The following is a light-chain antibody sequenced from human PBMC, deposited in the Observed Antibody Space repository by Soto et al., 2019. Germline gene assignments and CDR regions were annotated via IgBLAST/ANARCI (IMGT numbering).Light chain of an antibody. CDR1: QSVSSY. J-gene: IGKJ3*01. CDR2: DAS. V-gene: IGKV3-11*01. Sequence: EIVLTQSPATLSLSPGERATLSCRASQSVSSYLAWYQQKPGQAPRLLIYDASSRATGIPVRFSGSGSGTDFTLTISSLEPEDFAVYYCQQRSNWLFTFGPGTKVDIK. CDR3: QQRSNWLFT.